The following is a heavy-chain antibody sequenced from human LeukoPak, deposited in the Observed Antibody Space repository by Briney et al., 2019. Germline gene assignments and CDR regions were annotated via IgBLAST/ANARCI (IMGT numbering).Heavy chain of an antibody. CDR3: ATQPTGIAVAGTDY. J-gene: IGHJ4*02. CDR1: GFTFSSYG. D-gene: IGHD6-19*01. CDR2: ISGSGGST. Sequence: PGGTLRLSCAASGFTFSSYGMSWVRQAPGKGLEWVSAISGSGGSTYYADSVKGRFTISRDNSKNTLYLQMNSLRAEDTAVYYCATQPTGIAVAGTDYWGQGTLVTVSS. V-gene: IGHV3-23*01.